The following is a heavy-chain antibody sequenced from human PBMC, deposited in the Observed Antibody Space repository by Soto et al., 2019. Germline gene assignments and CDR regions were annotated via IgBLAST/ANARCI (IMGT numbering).Heavy chain of an antibody. CDR3: ARHWNGETCPCLDV. V-gene: IGHV3-23*01. Sequence: EVQLLESGGGLVQPGGSLRLSCAAAGFTFSNYALTWVRQSPGKGLEWVSTFSGSGGSTYYADSVRGRFTISRDNSKNTLFLQKNSLRVEDTAIYYCARHWNGETCPCLDVWGQGTTVSVSS. CDR2: FSGSGGST. CDR1: GFTFSNYA. D-gene: IGHD1-1*01. J-gene: IGHJ6*02.